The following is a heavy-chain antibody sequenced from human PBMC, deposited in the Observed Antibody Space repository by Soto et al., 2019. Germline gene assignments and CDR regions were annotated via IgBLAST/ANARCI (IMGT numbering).Heavy chain of an antibody. J-gene: IGHJ4*02. Sequence: GGSLRLSCVASGFTFSSFGMHWVRQAPGKGLEWVALISYDGSNKYYADSVTGRFTISRDNSKNTLHLQMNGLRDDDTAVYYCAKFGPWESRSGYVDYWGQGTLVTVSS. CDR1: GFTFSSFG. CDR3: AKFGPWESRSGYVDY. V-gene: IGHV3-30*18. CDR2: ISYDGSNK. D-gene: IGHD3-22*01.